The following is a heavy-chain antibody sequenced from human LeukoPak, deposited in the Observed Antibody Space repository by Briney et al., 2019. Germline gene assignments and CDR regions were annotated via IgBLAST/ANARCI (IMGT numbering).Heavy chain of an antibody. D-gene: IGHD6-13*01. CDR3: ARGSPEAIEAAAPFDY. CDR2: INHSGST. CDR1: GGSFSGYY. Sequence: PSETLSLTCAVYGGSFSGYYWSWIRQPPGKGLEWIGEINHSGSTNYNPSLKSRVTISVDTSKNQFSLKLSSVTAADTAVYYCARGSPEAIEAAAPFDYWGQGTLVTVSS. J-gene: IGHJ4*02. V-gene: IGHV4-34*01.